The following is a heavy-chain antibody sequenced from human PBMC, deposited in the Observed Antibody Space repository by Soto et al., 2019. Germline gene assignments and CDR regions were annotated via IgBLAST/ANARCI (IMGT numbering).Heavy chain of an antibody. D-gene: IGHD3-22*01. CDR1: GGSVSSGDYY. V-gene: IGHV4-30-4*01. CDR2: ISYIGST. Sequence: SETLSLTCTVSGGSVSSGDYYWSWIRQPPGKGLEWIGYISYIGSTYYNPSLRSRVTISVDTSKNQFSLKLNSVTAADTAVYYCARGVNYYDSSGSSWFDPWGQGALVTVSS. CDR3: ARGVNYYDSSGSSWFDP. J-gene: IGHJ5*02.